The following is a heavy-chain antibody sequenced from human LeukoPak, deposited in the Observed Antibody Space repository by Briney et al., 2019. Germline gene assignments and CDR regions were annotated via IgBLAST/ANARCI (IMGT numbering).Heavy chain of an antibody. CDR3: ATMVRGVISTYYYYYYMDA. CDR1: GYTFTSYG. V-gene: IGHV1-18*01. Sequence: GASVKVSCKASGYTFTSYGISWVRQAPGQGLEWMGWISAYNGNTNYAQKLQGRVTMTTDTSTSTAYMELRSLRSDDTAVYYCATMVRGVISTYYYYYYMDAWGKGTTVTVSS. J-gene: IGHJ6*03. CDR2: ISAYNGNT. D-gene: IGHD3-10*01.